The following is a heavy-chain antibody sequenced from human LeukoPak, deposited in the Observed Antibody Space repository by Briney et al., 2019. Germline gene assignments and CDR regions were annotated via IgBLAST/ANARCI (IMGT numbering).Heavy chain of an antibody. CDR3: ARGRDTHDAFDI. CDR1: GGSISSGSYY. V-gene: IGHV4-61*01. CDR2: IYYSGST. D-gene: IGHD2-15*01. J-gene: IGHJ3*02. Sequence: PSQTLSLTCTVSGGSISSGSYYWSWIRQPPGKGLEWIGYIYYSGSTNYNPSLKSRVTIPVDTSKNQFSLKLSSVTAADTAVYYCARGRDTHDAFDIWGQGTMVTVSS.